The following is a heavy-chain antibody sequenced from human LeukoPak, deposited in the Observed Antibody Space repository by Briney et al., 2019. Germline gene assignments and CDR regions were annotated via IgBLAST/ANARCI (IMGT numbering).Heavy chain of an antibody. CDR1: GFTISHYG. CDR3: VSQSGSYFQINGSPNY. D-gene: IGHD1-26*01. CDR2: ISGGGDTM. J-gene: IGHJ4*02. V-gene: IGHV3-23*01. Sequence: GGSLRLSCAASGFTISHYGVGWVRQAPGKGLEWVSTISGGGDTMHYADSVKGRFTISRDNSKNTLYLDMNSLTAEDTAVYYCVSQSGSYFQINGSPNYWGQGTLVTVSS.